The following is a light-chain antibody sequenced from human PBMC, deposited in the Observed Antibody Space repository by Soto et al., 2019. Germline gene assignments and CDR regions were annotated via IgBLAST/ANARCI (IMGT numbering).Light chain of an antibody. Sequence: DIVMTQSPDFMAVSLGERATMNCKSSQSIFDRSYDKKYLARYQQKPGQPPKLLIYWATARESGVPDRFSGSGSETDFTLTISSMQAEDAAVYYCQQYYSLPLTFGPGTKVDIK. V-gene: IGKV4-1*01. CDR2: WAT. CDR1: QSIFDRSYDKKY. CDR3: QQYYSLPLT. J-gene: IGKJ3*01.